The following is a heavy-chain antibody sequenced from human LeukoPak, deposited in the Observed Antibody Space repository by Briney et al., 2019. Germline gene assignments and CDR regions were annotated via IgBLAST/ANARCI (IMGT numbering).Heavy chain of an antibody. CDR3: ARGKYSSSWHNWFDP. J-gene: IGHJ5*02. CDR2: MNPNSGNT. D-gene: IGHD6-13*01. CDR1: GYTFTNFP. V-gene: IGHV1-8*02. Sequence: ASVKVSCKASGYTFTNFPIGWVRQAPGQGLEWMGWMNPNSGNTGYAQKFQDRVTMTRNTSISTAYMELSSLRSEDTAVYYCARGKYSSSWHNWFDPWGQGTLVTVSS.